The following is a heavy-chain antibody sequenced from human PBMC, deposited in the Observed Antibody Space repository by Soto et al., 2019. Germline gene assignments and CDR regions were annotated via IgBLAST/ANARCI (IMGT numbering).Heavy chain of an antibody. CDR3: ARLPIAEIDY. CDR1: GGTFSTYT. Sequence: ASVKVSCKTSGGTFSTYTIYWVRQAPGQGLEWMGRMNPLSGTTGYAQKFQDRVTMTRENSISTAYMELSSLRSEDTAVYYCARLPIAEIDYWGQGTLVTVSS. V-gene: IGHV1-8*02. D-gene: IGHD6-13*01. CDR2: MNPLSGTT. J-gene: IGHJ4*02.